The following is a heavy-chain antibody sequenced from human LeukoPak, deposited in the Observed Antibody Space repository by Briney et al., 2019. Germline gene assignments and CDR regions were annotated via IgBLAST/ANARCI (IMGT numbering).Heavy chain of an antibody. J-gene: IGHJ4*02. V-gene: IGHV4-31*03. CDR1: GGSISSGGYY. CDR3: AREVLNYYDSSGYLNDY. Sequence: SETLSLTCTVSGGSISSGGYYWSWIRQHPGKGLEWIGYIYYSGSTYYNPSLKSRVTISVDTSKNQFSLKLSSVTAADTAVYYCAREVLNYYDSSGYLNDYWGQGTLVTVSS. CDR2: IYYSGST. D-gene: IGHD3-22*01.